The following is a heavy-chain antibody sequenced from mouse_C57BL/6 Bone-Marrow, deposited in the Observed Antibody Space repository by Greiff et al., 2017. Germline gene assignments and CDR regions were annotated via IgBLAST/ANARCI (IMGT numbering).Heavy chain of an antibody. CDR3: ARPKGFAY. Sequence: EVMLVESGGDLVKPGGSLKFSCAASGFTFSSYGMSWVRQTPDKRLEWVATISSGGSYTYYPDSVKGRFTITRDNAKNTLYLQMSSLKSEDTAMYYYARPKGFAYWGQGTLVTVSA. CDR2: ISSGGSYT. J-gene: IGHJ3*01. CDR1: GFTFSSYG. V-gene: IGHV5-6*01.